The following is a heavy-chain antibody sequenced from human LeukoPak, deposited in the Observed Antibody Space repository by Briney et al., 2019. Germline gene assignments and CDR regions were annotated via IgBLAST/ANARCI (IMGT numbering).Heavy chain of an antibody. Sequence: SETLSLTCTVSGYSISSGYYWGWIRQPPGKGLEWIGSIYHSGSTYYNPSLKSRVTISVDTSKNQFSLKLSSVTAADTAVCYCARAVVFWSGYIDYWGQGTLVTVSS. CDR3: ARAVVFWSGYIDY. D-gene: IGHD3-3*01. V-gene: IGHV4-38-2*02. CDR1: GYSISSGYY. J-gene: IGHJ4*02. CDR2: IYHSGST.